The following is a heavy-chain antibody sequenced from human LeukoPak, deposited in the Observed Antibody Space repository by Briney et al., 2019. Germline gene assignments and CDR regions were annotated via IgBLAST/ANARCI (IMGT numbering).Heavy chain of an antibody. D-gene: IGHD6-13*01. CDR2: INHSGST. CDR3: ARHAGGISATGTRPFDY. J-gene: IGHJ4*02. Sequence: SETLSLTCAVYGGSFSGYYWSWIRQPPGKGLEWIGEINHSGSTNYNPSLKSRVTISVDTSKNQFSLKLSSVTAADTAVYYCARHAGGISATGTRPFDYWGQGTLVTVSS. CDR1: GGSFSGYY. V-gene: IGHV4-34*01.